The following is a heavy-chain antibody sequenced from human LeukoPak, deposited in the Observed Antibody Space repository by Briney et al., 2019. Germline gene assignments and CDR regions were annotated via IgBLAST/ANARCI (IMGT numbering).Heavy chain of an antibody. V-gene: IGHV3-23*01. CDR2: ISGSGGST. Sequence: GGSLRLSCVASGFSFSSYAMSWVRQAPGKGLEWVSAISGSGGSTYYADSVKGRFTISRDNSKDTLYLQMNSLRAEDTAVYYCAKDLNQGLWDWGQGTLVTVSS. CDR3: AKDLNQGLWD. CDR1: GFSFSSYA. J-gene: IGHJ4*02. D-gene: IGHD3-16*01.